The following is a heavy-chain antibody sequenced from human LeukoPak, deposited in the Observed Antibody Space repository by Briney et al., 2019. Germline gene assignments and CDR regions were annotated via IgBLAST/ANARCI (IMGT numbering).Heavy chain of an antibody. D-gene: IGHD4-23*01. CDR2: ISGGGGTT. V-gene: IGHV3-23*01. J-gene: IGHJ6*02. Sequence: GGSLRLSCAASGFTFSSYAMSWVRQAPGKGLEWVSAISGGGGTTYYADSVKGRFTISRDNSKTTLYLQMNSLRAEDTAVYYCARWNQGHGLDVWGQGTTVTVSS. CDR1: GFTFSSYA. CDR3: ARWNQGHGLDV.